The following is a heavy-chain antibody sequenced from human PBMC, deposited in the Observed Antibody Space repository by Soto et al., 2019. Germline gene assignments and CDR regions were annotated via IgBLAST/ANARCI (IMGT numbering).Heavy chain of an antibody. CDR3: AGEQHEPYDASGYYFNWFDP. Sequence: QVQLVQSGAEVKKPGSSVKVSCKASGGTFNNYGINWVRQAPGQGLEWMGGVIPLFGAANYAQKFQGRVTHTAGACTSVVYMKWRSLRSEDPAVYYCAGEQHEPYDASGYYFNWFDPWGQGTLGSVSS. CDR2: VIPLFGAA. CDR1: GGTFNNYG. D-gene: IGHD3-22*01. V-gene: IGHV1-69*01. J-gene: IGHJ5*02.